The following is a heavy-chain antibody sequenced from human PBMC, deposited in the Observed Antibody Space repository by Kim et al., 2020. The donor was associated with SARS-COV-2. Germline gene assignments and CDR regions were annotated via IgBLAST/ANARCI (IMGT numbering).Heavy chain of an antibody. Sequence: GGSLRLSCATSGFTFSNYAMSWVRQAPGKGLEWVSAISGGGGSTYYADSVKGRFTISRDNSKNTAYLQMTSLGAEDTAVYYCAKDDGAYHGSGRPNLDN. CDR3: AKDDGAYHGSGRPNLDN. CDR1: GFTFSNYA. V-gene: IGHV3-23*01. J-gene: IGHJ5*01. CDR2: ISGGGGST. D-gene: IGHD3-10*01.